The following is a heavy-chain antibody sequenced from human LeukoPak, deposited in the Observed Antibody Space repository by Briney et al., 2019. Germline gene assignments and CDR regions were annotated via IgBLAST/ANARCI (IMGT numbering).Heavy chain of an antibody. V-gene: IGHV3-30*18. Sequence: GGSLRLSCAASGFTFSSYGMHWVRQAPGKGLEWVAVISYDGSNKYYADSVKGRFTISRDNSKNTLYLQMNSLRAEDTAVYYCAKDSGRLYSYGLGNYFDYWGQGTLVTVSS. CDR3: AKDSGRLYSYGLGNYFDY. CDR1: GFTFSSYG. D-gene: IGHD5-18*01. CDR2: ISYDGSNK. J-gene: IGHJ4*02.